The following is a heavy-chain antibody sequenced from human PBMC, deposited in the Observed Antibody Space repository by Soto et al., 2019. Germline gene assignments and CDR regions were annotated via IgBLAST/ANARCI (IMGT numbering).Heavy chain of an antibody. D-gene: IGHD3-3*02. CDR3: ARHSLALRKNNWFDP. CDR2: IFYLGSS. CDR1: GDSIISSDFY. V-gene: IGHV4-39*01. Sequence: PSETLSLTCTVSGDSIISSDFYWGWVRQPPGRGLEWIGSIFYLGSSYYNPSLKSRVTMPVDTSKNQFSLRLRSVTAADTALYFCARHSLALRKNNWFDPWGQGIMVTVSS. J-gene: IGHJ5*02.